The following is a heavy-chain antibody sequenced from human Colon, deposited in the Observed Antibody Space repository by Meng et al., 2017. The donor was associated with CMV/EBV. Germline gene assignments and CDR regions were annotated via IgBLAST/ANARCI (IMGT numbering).Heavy chain of an antibody. CDR3: ARGYCDPLNCYAGGGY. V-gene: IGHV3-48*04. CDR1: GFSFSTHG. J-gene: IGHJ4*02. Sequence: GGSLRLSCAASGFSFSTHGINWFRQAPGKGLEWISYINSNAATKDSADSVRGRFTISRDNRLNSVYPQMSSLRAADTAVYYCARGYCDPLNCYAGGGYWGQGALVTVSS. CDR2: INSNAATK. D-gene: IGHD2-2*01.